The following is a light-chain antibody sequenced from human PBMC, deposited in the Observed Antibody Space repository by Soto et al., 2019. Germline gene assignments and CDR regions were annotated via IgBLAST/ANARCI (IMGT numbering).Light chain of an antibody. CDR1: SSDVGGYNY. V-gene: IGLV2-14*01. CDR3: SSYRRSSTLV. CDR2: EVS. Sequence: QSVLTQPASVSGSPGQSTTISCTGTSSDVGGYNYVSWYQQHPGKAPKLMIYEVSNRPSGVSNRFSGSKSDNTASLTISGLQAQDEADYYCSSYRRSSTLVFGSGTKVTV. J-gene: IGLJ1*01.